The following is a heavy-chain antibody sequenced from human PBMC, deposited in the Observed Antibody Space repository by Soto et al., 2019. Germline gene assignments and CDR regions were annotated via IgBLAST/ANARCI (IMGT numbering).Heavy chain of an antibody. Sequence: PGESLKISCKAFGYNFSNFWIAWVRQMPGRGLEWMGIIYPGDSDTRYSPSFRGQVTFSADKSSTTAYLQWSSLKASDSAMYYCARRKGREYYFDYWGQGTLVTVSS. D-gene: IGHD3-10*01. CDR2: IYPGDSDT. J-gene: IGHJ4*02. CDR1: GYNFSNFW. V-gene: IGHV5-51*01. CDR3: ARRKGREYYFDY.